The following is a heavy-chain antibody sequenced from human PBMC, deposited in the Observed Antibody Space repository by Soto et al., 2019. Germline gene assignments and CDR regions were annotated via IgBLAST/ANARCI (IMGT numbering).Heavy chain of an antibody. D-gene: IGHD3-10*01. Sequence: GESLKISCQGSGYSFANYWIAWVRQMPGKGLEWVGVIYPGDSATRYSPLFRGQVTFSXXXXXXHXYXQXXXPKAXDTALDYCARNRRRKYYYGMDVWGQGTTVTVSS. J-gene: IGHJ6*02. CDR2: IYPGDSAT. CDR1: GYSFANYW. CDR3: ARNRRRKYYYGMDV. V-gene: IGHV5-51*01.